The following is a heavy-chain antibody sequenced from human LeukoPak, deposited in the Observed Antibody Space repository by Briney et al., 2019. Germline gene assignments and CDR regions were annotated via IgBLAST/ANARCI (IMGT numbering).Heavy chain of an antibody. CDR1: GSSISSYY. J-gene: IGHJ4*02. CDR3: ATAEGYTRGGFDY. D-gene: IGHD5-24*01. Sequence: SETLSLTCTVSGSSISSYYWSWIRQPPGKGLEWIGYLYYSGSTNYNPSLKSRVTISIDTSKNQFSLRLSSVTAADTAIYYCATAEGYTRGGFDYWGQGTLVTVSS. CDR2: LYYSGST. V-gene: IGHV4-59*12.